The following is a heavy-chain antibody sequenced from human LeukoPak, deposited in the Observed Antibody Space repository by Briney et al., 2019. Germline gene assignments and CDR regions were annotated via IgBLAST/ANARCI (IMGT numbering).Heavy chain of an antibody. CDR1: GFTFSSYA. CDR3: ARDLSGYDDPYFDY. CDR2: ISYDGSNK. V-gene: IGHV3-30*04. Sequence: GRSLRLSCAASGFTFSSYAMHWVRQAPGKGLEWVAVISYDGSNKYYADSVKGRFTISRDNSKNTLYLQMNSLRAEDTAVYYCARDLSGYDDPYFDYWGQGTLVTVSS. D-gene: IGHD5-12*01. J-gene: IGHJ4*02.